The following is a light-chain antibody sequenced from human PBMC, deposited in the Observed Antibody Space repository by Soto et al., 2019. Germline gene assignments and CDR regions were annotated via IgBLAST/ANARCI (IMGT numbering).Light chain of an antibody. CDR3: QPRQT. V-gene: IGKV3-11*01. CDR1: QSVSSY. J-gene: IGKJ1*01. Sequence: EIVLTQSPATLSLSPGERATLSCRASQSVSSYLAWYQQKPGQAPRLLIYDASNRAPGIPARFSGSGSGTDFTLTISSLEPEDFAVYYCQPRQTFGQGTKVEIK. CDR2: DAS.